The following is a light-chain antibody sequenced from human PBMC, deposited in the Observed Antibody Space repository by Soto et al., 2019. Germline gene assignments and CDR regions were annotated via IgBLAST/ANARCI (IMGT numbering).Light chain of an antibody. J-gene: IGKJ5*01. CDR3: QKRSNWPPT. CDR1: QSVSSY. Sequence: ESVLTQSPSTLSLYPGERATLSCRASQSVSSYLAWYQQKPGQAPRLLIYDASNRATGIPARFSGSGSGTDFTLTISSLEPEDFAVYYCQKRSNWPPTFGQGTRLEV. CDR2: DAS. V-gene: IGKV3-11*01.